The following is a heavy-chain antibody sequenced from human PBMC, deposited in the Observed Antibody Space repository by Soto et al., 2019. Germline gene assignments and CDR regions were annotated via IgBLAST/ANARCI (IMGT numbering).Heavy chain of an antibody. Sequence: SVKVSCKASGGTFSSYTISWVRQAPGQGLEWMGRIIPILGIANYAQKFQGRVTITADKSTSTAYMELSSLRSEDTAVYYCARSAGSSGWYYFDDWGQGSLVTVSS. CDR2: IIPILGIA. CDR3: ARSAGSSGWYYFDD. V-gene: IGHV1-69*02. CDR1: GGTFSSYT. D-gene: IGHD6-19*01. J-gene: IGHJ4*02.